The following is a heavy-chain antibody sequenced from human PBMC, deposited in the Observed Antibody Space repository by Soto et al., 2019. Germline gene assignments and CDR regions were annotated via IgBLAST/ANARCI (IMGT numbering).Heavy chain of an antibody. J-gene: IGHJ4*02. CDR2: ISYDGSNK. Sequence: HPGGSLRLSCAASGFTFSSYGMHWVRQAPGKGLEWVAVISYDGSNKYYADSVKGRFTISRDNSKNTLYLQMNSLRAEDTAVYYCAKDYYLDYWGQGTLVTVSS. CDR1: GFTFSSYG. CDR3: AKDYYLDY. V-gene: IGHV3-30*18.